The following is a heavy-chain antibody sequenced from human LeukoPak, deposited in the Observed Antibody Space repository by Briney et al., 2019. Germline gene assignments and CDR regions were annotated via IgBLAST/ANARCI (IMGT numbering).Heavy chain of an antibody. J-gene: IGHJ5*02. Sequence: GASVKVSCKASGYTFTSYYMHRVRQAPGQGLEGMGIINPSGGSTSYAQKFQGRGTINRATSPRPVYMELSSLRSEDTAVYYCARDHNIAVAGSWFDPWGQGTLVTVSS. CDR3: ARDHNIAVAGSWFDP. D-gene: IGHD6-19*01. CDR1: GYTFTSYY. CDR2: INPSGGST. V-gene: IGHV1-46*01.